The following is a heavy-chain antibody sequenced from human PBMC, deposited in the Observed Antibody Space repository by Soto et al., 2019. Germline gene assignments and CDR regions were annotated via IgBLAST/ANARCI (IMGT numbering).Heavy chain of an antibody. J-gene: IGHJ3*02. V-gene: IGHV4-39*01. CDR1: GGSISSSSYY. D-gene: IGHD3-22*01. CDR2: IYYSGST. CDR3: ARHMRVVVITTADAFDI. Sequence: QLQLQESGPGLVKPSETLSLTCTVSGGSISSSSYYWGWIRQPPGKGLEWIGSIYYSGSTYYNPSLKSRVTISVDTAKNQFSLPLSSVTAADTAVYYCARHMRVVVITTADAFDIWGHGTMVTVSS.